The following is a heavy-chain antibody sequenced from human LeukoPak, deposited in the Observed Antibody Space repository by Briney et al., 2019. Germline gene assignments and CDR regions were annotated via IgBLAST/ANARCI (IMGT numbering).Heavy chain of an antibody. CDR3: AREEYSSSSAYYMDV. CDR2: ISAYNGNT. D-gene: IGHD6-6*01. Sequence: ASVKVSCKASGYTFTSYGISWVRQAPGQGLEWMGWISAYNGNTNYAQKLQGRVTMTTDTSTSTAYMELRSLRSDDTAVYYCAREEYSSSSAYYMDVWGKGTTVTVSS. J-gene: IGHJ6*03. CDR1: GYTFTSYG. V-gene: IGHV1-18*01.